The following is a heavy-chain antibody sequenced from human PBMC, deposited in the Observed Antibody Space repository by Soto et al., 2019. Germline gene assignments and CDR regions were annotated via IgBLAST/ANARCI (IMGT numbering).Heavy chain of an antibody. V-gene: IGHV3-74*01. Sequence: GGSLRLSCAASGFTFSSYWMHWVRPAPGKGLVWVSRINSDGSSTSYADSVKGRFTNSRDNAKNTLYLQMNSLRAEDTAVYYCARENMVTADFDYWGQGTLVTVSS. D-gene: IGHD2-21*02. J-gene: IGHJ4*02. CDR1: GFTFSSYW. CDR2: INSDGSST. CDR3: ARENMVTADFDY.